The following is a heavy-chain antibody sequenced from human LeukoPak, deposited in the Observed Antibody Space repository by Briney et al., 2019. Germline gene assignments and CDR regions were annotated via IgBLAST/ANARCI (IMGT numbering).Heavy chain of an antibody. CDR1: GYIFTSYG. J-gene: IGHJ4*02. Sequence: ASVKVSCKASGYIFTSYGISWVRQAPGQGLEWMGWISAYNGNTNYAQKLQGRVTMTTDTSTSTAYMELRSLRSDDTAVYYCARYDILTGYSHFDYWGQGTLVTVSS. V-gene: IGHV1-18*01. D-gene: IGHD3-9*01. CDR2: ISAYNGNT. CDR3: ARYDILTGYSHFDY.